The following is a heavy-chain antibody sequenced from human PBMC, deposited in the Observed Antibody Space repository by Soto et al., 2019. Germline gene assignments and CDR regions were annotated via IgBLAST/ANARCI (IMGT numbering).Heavy chain of an antibody. V-gene: IGHV1-69*08. CDR3: TRDWEITVSTWSFGGF. J-gene: IGHJ4*02. D-gene: IGHD3-10*01. CDR1: GGTFSPST. CDR2: IIPFHGVT. Sequence: QVQLVQSGAEVKKPGSSVKVSCKASGGTFSPSTINWVRQSPGQGLEWMGRIIPFHGVTNYAQKFQARVTITADKSTSTAYMELSGLRFEDTAMYYCTRDWEITVSTWSFGGFWGRGTLVTVSS.